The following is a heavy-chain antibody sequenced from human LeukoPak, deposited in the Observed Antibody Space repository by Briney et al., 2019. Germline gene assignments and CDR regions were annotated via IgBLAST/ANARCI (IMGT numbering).Heavy chain of an antibody. CDR2: IYYSGST. D-gene: IGHD2-2*01. Sequence: SETLSLTCTVSGGSISSSSYYWGWTRQPPGKGLEWIGSIYYSGSTYYNPSLKSRVTISVDTSKNQFSLKLSSVTAADTAVYYCARRDKGRPSPTDYWGQGTLVTVSS. CDR3: ARRDKGRPSPTDY. CDR1: GGSISSSSYY. J-gene: IGHJ4*02. V-gene: IGHV4-39*01.